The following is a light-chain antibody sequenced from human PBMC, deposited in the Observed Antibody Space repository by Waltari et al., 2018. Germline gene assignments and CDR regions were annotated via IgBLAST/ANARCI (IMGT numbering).Light chain of an antibody. J-gene: IGLJ1*01. CDR1: RSNPRRNT. CDR2: SNN. CDR3: AAWDDSLNGYV. Sequence: QSVLPQPPSASGTPGQRVTISCSGRRSNPRRNTVTLYQQPPGTAPKLLIYSNNQRPSGVPDRFSGSKSGTSASLAISGLQSEDEADYYCAAWDDSLNGYVFGTGTKVTVL. V-gene: IGLV1-44*01.